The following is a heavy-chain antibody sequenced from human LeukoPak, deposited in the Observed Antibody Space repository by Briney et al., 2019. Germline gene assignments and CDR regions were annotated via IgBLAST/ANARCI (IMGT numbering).Heavy chain of an antibody. CDR1: GYTFTSYG. CDR2: INPNSGDT. V-gene: IGHV1-2*06. D-gene: IGHD6-6*01. Sequence: GASVKVSCKASGYTFTSYGISWVRQAPGQGLEWMGRINPNSGDTSYAQKFQGRVTMTRDTSINTAYVELSRLGSDDTAVYFCARDLSRSSSGLLGYYFFSGMGVWGQGTTVTVSS. J-gene: IGHJ6*02. CDR3: ARDLSRSSSGLLGYYFFSGMGV.